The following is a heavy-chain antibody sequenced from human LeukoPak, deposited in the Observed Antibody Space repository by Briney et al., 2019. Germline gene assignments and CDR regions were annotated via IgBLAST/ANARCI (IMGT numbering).Heavy chain of an antibody. CDR3: ARDRPREMATTGGYYYYGMDV. V-gene: IGHV4-59*11. D-gene: IGHD5-24*01. J-gene: IGHJ6*02. CDR2: IYYSGST. CDR1: GGSISSHY. Sequence: PSETLSLTCTVSGGSISSHYWSWIRQPPGKGLEWIGYIYYSGSTNYNPSLKSRVTISVDTSKNQFSLKLSSVTAADTAVYYCARDRPREMATTGGYYYYGMDVWGQGTTVTVSS.